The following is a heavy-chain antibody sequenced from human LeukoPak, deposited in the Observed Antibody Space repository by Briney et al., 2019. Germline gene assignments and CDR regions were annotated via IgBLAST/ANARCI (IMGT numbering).Heavy chain of an antibody. D-gene: IGHD6-19*01. CDR3: ARVPRAVAGTGGYYFDC. V-gene: IGHV4-34*01. J-gene: IGHJ4*02. CDR1: GGSFSGYY. CDR2: INHSGST. Sequence: SETLSLTCAVYGGSFSGYYWSWIRHPPGKGLEWIGEINHSGSTNYNPSLKSRVTISVDTSKNQFSLKLSSVTAADTAVYYCARVPRAVAGTGGYYFDCWGQGTLVTVSS.